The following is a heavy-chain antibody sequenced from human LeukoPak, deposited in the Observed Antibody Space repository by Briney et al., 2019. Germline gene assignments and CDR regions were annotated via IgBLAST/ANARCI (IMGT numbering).Heavy chain of an antibody. V-gene: IGHV5-51*01. Sequence: GESLKISCKGSGYSFTSYWIGWVRQMPGKGLEWMGIIYPGDSETRCSPSFQGQVTISVDKSISTAYLQWSSLKASDSAMYYCARSASGWGFDDWGQGTLVTVSS. CDR3: ARSASGWGFDD. CDR1: GYSFTSYW. J-gene: IGHJ4*02. D-gene: IGHD6-19*01. CDR2: IYPGDSET.